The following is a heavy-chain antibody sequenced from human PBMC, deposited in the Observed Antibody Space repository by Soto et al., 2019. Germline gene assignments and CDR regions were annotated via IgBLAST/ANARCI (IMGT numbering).Heavy chain of an antibody. CDR1: GFTFSSYW. J-gene: IGHJ4*02. D-gene: IGHD3-22*01. V-gene: IGHV3-7*03. CDR2: IKHAGSEK. CDR3: ARQLYDISGPSGD. Sequence: PGGSLRLSCAASGFTFSSYWMTWVRQSPGKGLEWVANIKHAGSEKNYVDSVKGRFTISRDNAKNSLYLEMNSMRAEDTAVYDCARQLYDISGPSGDWGQGIMVTVSS.